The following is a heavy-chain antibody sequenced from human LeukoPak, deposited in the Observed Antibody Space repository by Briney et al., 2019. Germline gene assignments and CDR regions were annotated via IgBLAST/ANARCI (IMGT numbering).Heavy chain of an antibody. Sequence: GGSLRLSCAASGFTFSSYVMSWVRQAPGKGLEWVSAISGSGSSTYYADSVQGRFTVSRDNSKNTLYLQMNSLRAEDTAVYYCAKDGSSSWSPLNFDYWGRGPLVSVSS. CDR1: GFTFSSYV. CDR3: AKDGSSSWSPLNFDY. J-gene: IGHJ4*02. D-gene: IGHD6-13*01. CDR2: ISGSGSST. V-gene: IGHV3-23*01.